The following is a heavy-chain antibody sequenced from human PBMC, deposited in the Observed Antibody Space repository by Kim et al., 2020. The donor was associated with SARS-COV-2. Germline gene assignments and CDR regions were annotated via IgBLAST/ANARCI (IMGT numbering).Heavy chain of an antibody. D-gene: IGHD3-9*01. Sequence: PSFPGQVTISADKSTSTAYLQWSSLKAPDTAMYYCARNYDILTGYDYWGQGTLVTVSS. CDR3: ARNYDILTGYDY. J-gene: IGHJ4*02. V-gene: IGHV5-51*01.